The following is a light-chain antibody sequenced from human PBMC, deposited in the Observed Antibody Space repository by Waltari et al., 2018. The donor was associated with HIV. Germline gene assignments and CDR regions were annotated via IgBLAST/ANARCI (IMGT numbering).Light chain of an antibody. J-gene: IGLJ2*01. V-gene: IGLV1-44*01. CDR3: ASWDDSLNGPV. CDR1: TSNIGRNT. Sequence: QSVLTQPPSASGTPEQRVTISCSGSTSNIGRNTVSWFQQFPGTAPKVLIYGKKRRPSGAPDRFSGSKSGTSASLAISGLQSEDEADYYCASWDDSLNGPVFGGGTKLTVV. CDR2: GKK.